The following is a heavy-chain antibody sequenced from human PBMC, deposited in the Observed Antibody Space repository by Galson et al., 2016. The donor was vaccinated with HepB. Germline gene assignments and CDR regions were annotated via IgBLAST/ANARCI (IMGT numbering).Heavy chain of an antibody. CDR3: ARPGHDYGGHWGRPLIYYYGMDA. CDR2: INPSAGTT. D-gene: IGHD4/OR15-4a*01. V-gene: IGHV1-46*01. J-gene: IGHJ6*02. Sequence: VKVSCKASGYTFTSYYIHWVRQAPGQGLEWMGIINPSAGTTSYAQRFQGRITMTRDKSTNTVYMELSSLRSEDTAVYYCARPGHDYGGHWGRPLIYYYGMDAWGQGTTVTVSS. CDR1: GYTFTSYY.